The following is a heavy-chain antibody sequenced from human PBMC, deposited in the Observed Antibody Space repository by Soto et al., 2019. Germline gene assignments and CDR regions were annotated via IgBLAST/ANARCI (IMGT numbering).Heavy chain of an antibody. Sequence: GGSLRLSCAASGFTLSSYMMNCVRQDPGQGLEWIAYISNSGSSIDYAGSVKGRFTISRYNSKNTLYLQKNSLRAEDTAVYYCAKDLWGLSGSYHSPEYFQHWGQGTLVTVSS. V-gene: IGHV3-48*01. CDR3: AKDLWGLSGSYHSPEYFQH. D-gene: IGHD1-26*01. J-gene: IGHJ1*01. CDR2: ISNSGSSI. CDR1: GFTLSSYM.